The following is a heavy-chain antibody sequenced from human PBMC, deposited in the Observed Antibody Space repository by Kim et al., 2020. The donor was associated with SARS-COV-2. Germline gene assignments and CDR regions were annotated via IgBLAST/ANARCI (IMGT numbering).Heavy chain of an antibody. J-gene: IGHJ4*02. D-gene: IGHD2-21*01. Sequence: YADSVKGRLTISRDNAKNSLYVQMDSLRPEDTAVYYWASAPGGGGHRLDYWGRGTLVTVSS. V-gene: IGHV3-21*06. CDR3: ASAPGGGGHRLDY.